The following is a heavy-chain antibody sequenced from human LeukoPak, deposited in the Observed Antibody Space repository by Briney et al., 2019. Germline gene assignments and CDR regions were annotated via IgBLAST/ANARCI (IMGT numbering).Heavy chain of an antibody. Sequence: GGSLRLSCAASGFTFSSYAMSWVRQAPGKGLEWVSDISGSGGSTHYADSVKGRFTISRDNSKSTLYLQMNSLRAEDTAVYYCAKPNYDILTGPFDYWGQGTLVTVSS. CDR2: ISGSGGST. CDR1: GFTFSSYA. V-gene: IGHV3-23*01. D-gene: IGHD3-9*01. J-gene: IGHJ4*02. CDR3: AKPNYDILTGPFDY.